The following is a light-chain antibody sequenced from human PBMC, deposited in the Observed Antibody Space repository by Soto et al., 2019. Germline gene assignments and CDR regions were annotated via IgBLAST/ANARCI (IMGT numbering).Light chain of an antibody. J-gene: IGKJ5*01. V-gene: IGKV3D-15*01. CDR1: QSVDND. Sequence: EIVMTQSPATLSVSPGDRATLSFRASQSVDNDLAWYQQKPGQPPRLLIYDASTRATGIPARFSGSQSGTEFTLTISSLLSEDFAVYFCQQYHNWPPITFGQGTRLEIK. CDR3: QQYHNWPPIT. CDR2: DAS.